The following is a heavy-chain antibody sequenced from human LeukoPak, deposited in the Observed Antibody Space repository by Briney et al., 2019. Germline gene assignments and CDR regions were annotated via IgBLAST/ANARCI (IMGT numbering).Heavy chain of an antibody. CDR2: IYYSGST. J-gene: IGHJ3*02. D-gene: IGHD3-9*01. V-gene: IGHV4-38-2*02. CDR1: GYSISSGYY. Sequence: SETLSLTCTVSGYSISSGYYWGWIRQPPGKGLEWIGSIYYSGSTYYNPSLKSRVTISVDTSKNQFSLKLSSVTAADTAVYYCARDPKTYYDILTEGDAFDIWGQGTMVTVSS. CDR3: ARDPKTYYDILTEGDAFDI.